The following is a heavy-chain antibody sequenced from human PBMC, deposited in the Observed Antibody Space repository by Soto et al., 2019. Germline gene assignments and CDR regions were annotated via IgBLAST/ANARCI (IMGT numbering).Heavy chain of an antibody. CDR3: ARAPTDYSHDY. V-gene: IGHV4-39*01. J-gene: IGHJ4*02. D-gene: IGHD4-4*01. CDR1: GSSIITTTYY. Sequence: PSETLSLTCTVSGSSIITTTYYWGWLRQPPGKGLEWIGSVYYSGSTYYNPSLKSRVTISVDTSMNQFSLMLSSVTAADTAVYFCARAPTDYSHDYWGLGNLVTVSS. CDR2: VYYSGST.